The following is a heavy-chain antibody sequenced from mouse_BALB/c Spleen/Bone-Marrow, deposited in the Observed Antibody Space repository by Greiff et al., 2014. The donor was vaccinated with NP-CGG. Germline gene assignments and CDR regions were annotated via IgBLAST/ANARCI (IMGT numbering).Heavy chain of an antibody. J-gene: IGHJ3*01. V-gene: IGHV14-3*02. CDR3: ASYYYGSSSFAY. Sequence: DVQLQESGAELVKPGASVKLSCTASGFNIKDTYMHWVKQRPEQGLEWIGRIDPANGNTKYDPKFQGKATMTADTSSNTAYLQLSSLTSEDTAVYYCASYYYGSSSFAYWGQGTLVTVSA. CDR2: IDPANGNT. CDR1: GFNIKDTY. D-gene: IGHD1-1*01.